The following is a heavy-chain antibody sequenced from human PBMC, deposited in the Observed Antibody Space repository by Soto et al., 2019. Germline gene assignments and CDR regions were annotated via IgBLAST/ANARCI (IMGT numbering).Heavy chain of an antibody. CDR2: IYYSGST. CDR3: AREVARSSGWYDY. D-gene: IGHD6-19*01. J-gene: IGHJ4*02. V-gene: IGHV4-59*01. CDR1: GGSISSYY. Sequence: SETLSLTCTVSGGSISSYYWSWIRQPPGKGLEWIGYIYYSGSTNYNPTLKSRVTISVDTSKNQFSLKLSSVTAADTAVYYCAREVARSSGWYDYWGQGTLVTVSS.